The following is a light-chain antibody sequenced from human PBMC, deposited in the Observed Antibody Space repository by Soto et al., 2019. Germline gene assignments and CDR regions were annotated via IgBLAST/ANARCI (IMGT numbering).Light chain of an antibody. CDR2: GAS. CDR3: LQDFNYPST. J-gene: IGKJ1*01. V-gene: IGKV1-6*01. Sequence: AIEMTQSPSSLSASVGDTVTITCRASQGIGKDLAWFQQRPVKAPKLLIYGASGLQNGVPSRFSGSGSGTDFTLTISGLQPEDFATYFWLQDFNYPSTFGQGTKVDIK. CDR1: QGIGKD.